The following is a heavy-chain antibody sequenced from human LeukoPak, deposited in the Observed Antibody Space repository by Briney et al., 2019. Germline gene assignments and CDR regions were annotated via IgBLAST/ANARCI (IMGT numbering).Heavy chain of an antibody. V-gene: IGHV4-39*01. J-gene: IGHJ4*02. CDR1: GGPIRSSIYY. D-gene: IGHD3-16*01. CDR3: GRHGLGAHSLY. CDR2: IYYSGST. Sequence: SETLSLTCSVSGGPIRSSIYYWGWPRHPPGKGLEWIGNIYYSGSTYYNPSLRSRVTISVDTAKNQLSLNLTSATAADTGVYYCGRHGLGAHSLYWGQAALVTVST.